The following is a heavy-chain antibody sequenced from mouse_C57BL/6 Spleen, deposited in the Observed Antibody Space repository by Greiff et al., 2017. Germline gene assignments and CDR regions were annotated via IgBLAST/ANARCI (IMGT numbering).Heavy chain of an antibody. D-gene: IGHD2-2*01. CDR3: ARRGNYGNDGAMDY. Sequence: EVHLVESGGGLVKPGGSLKLSCAASGFTFSDYGMHWVRQAPGKGLEWVAYISSGSSTIYYADTVKGRFTISRDNAKNTLFLQLTSLRSEDTAVYYCARRGNYGNDGAMDYWGQGTSVTVSA. J-gene: IGHJ4*01. CDR2: ISSGSSTI. V-gene: IGHV5-17*01. CDR1: GFTFSDYG.